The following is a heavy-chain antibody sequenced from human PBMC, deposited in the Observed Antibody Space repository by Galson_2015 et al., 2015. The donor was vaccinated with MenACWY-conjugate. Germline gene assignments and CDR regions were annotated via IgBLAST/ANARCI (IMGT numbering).Heavy chain of an antibody. CDR1: GFTFDDND. Sequence: SLRLSCAGSGFTFDDNDMHWVRQAPGKGREWVSGISWDSGSIDYADSVKGRFTISRDNAKNSLYLQISSLRAEDTALYYCAKSAEYSSGWYAIEYWGQGALVTVSS. CDR3: AKSAEYSSGWYAIEY. V-gene: IGHV3-9*01. CDR2: ISWDSGSI. J-gene: IGHJ4*02. D-gene: IGHD6-19*01.